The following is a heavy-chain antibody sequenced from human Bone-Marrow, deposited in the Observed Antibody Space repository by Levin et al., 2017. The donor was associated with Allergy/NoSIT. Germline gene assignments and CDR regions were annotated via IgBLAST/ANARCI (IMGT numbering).Heavy chain of an antibody. D-gene: IGHD6-19*01. CDR2: IYYTGST. V-gene: IGHV4-59*01. CDR1: NGSISDFY. J-gene: IGHJ4*02. CDR3: AGAFAGAGAADFDS. Sequence: PSETLSLTCTVSNGSISDFYGIWIRQPPGTGLEWIGFIYYTGSTTYNPSLRSRVTISVDTSKNQFSLKLTSVTAAVTAVYYCAGAFAGAGAADFDSWGQGTLVTVSS.